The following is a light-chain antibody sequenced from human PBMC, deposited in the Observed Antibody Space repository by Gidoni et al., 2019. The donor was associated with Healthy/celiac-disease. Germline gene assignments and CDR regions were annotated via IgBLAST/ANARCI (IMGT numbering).Light chain of an antibody. CDR2: GAS. V-gene: IGKV3-20*01. CDR1: QSVSSSS. CDR3: QQFESSPT. Sequence: EIVLTQSPGTLSLSPGERATLSCRASQSVSSSSIVWYQQNPGQTPRLVIYGASSRATGIPDRFSGSGSGTDFTLTISRLEPEDFAVYYCQQFESSPTFGGGTRVEMK. J-gene: IGKJ4*01.